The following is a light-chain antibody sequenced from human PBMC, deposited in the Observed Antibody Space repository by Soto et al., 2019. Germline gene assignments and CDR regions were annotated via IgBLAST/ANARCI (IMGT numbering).Light chain of an antibody. J-gene: IGKJ4*01. CDR3: QQYNNWPLLT. CDR2: CAS. Sequence: EIVMTQSPATLSVSPGERATLSCRASQSVSSNLAWYQQKPGQAPRLLIYCASTRATGIPARFSGSGSGTEFTLTISSLQSEDFAVYYCQQYNNWPLLTFGGWTKVEIK. V-gene: IGKV3-15*01. CDR1: QSVSSN.